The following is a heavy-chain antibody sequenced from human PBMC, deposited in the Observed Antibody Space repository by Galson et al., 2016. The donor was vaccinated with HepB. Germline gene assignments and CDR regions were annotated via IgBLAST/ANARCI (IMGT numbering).Heavy chain of an antibody. CDR3: AGDIYDIWSGYYALDY. D-gene: IGHD3-3*01. CDR2: ISSSSSYT. CDR1: GFTFIDYY. V-gene: IGHV3-11*06. J-gene: IGHJ4*02. Sequence: SLRLSCAASGFTFIDYYMTWIRQAPGKGLEWVSYISSSSSYTKYADSVKGRFTISRDNAKNSLYLQMNSLRAEDTAVYYCAGDIYDIWSGYYALDYWGQGTLVTVSS.